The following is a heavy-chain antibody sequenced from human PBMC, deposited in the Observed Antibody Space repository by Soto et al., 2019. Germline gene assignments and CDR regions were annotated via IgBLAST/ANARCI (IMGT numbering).Heavy chain of an antibody. J-gene: IGHJ6*02. CDR2: ISTYNSRT. D-gene: IGHD2-2*02. CDR3: ARARYCASPSCYKHYYYGMDT. Sequence: QDQLVQSGAEVKKPGASVKISCEASGYTFTSHGISWVRQAPGQGLEWLGWISTYNSRTHYAQKVQGRVTMTTDTSTSTAYLHLRSLTFDDTAVYYCARARYCASPSCYKHYYYGMDTWGQGTTVTVS. V-gene: IGHV1-18*04. CDR1: GYTFTSHG.